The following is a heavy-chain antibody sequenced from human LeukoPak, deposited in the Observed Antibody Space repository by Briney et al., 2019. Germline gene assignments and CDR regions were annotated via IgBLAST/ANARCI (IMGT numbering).Heavy chain of an antibody. CDR1: GFTFSSCA. CDR3: TRVGYIDEGIDY. D-gene: IGHD5-24*01. V-gene: IGHV3-23*01. J-gene: IGHJ4*02. Sequence: PGGSLRLSCAASGFTFSSCAMSWVRQTPGKELEWVSTISAGGSSTYYADSVKGRFTISRDNSKNTLFLQMNSLRAEDTAIYYCTRVGYIDEGIDYWGQGTLVTVSS. CDR2: ISAGGSST.